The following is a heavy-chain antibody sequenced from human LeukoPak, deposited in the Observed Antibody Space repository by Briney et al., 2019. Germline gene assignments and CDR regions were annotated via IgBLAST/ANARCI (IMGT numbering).Heavy chain of an antibody. CDR3: ARVDYSNYGDAFDI. D-gene: IGHD4-11*01. V-gene: IGHV4-59*01. Sequence: SETLSLTCTVSGGSISSYYWSWIRQPSGKGLEWIGYIYYSGSTNYNPSLKSRVTISVDTSKNQFSLKLSSVTAADTAVYYCARVDYSNYGDAFDIWGQGTMVTVSS. J-gene: IGHJ3*02. CDR1: GGSISSYY. CDR2: IYYSGST.